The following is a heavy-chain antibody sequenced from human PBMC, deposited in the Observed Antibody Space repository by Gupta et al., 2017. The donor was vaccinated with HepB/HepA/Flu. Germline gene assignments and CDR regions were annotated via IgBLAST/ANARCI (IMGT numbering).Heavy chain of an antibody. Sequence: GKGLEWVSVSYSGGSTYYADSVKGRFTISRHNSKNTLYLQRNSLRAEDTGVYDCARDRWGTAMAPPYYYYYGMDVWGQGNTVTVSS. V-gene: IGHV3-53*04. J-gene: IGHJ6*02. CDR3: ARDRWGTAMAPPYYYYYGMDV. CDR2: SYSGGST. D-gene: IGHD5-18*01.